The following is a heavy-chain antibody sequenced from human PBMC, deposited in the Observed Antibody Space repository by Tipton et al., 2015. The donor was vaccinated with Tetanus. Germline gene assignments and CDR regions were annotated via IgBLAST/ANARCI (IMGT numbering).Heavy chain of an antibody. V-gene: IGHV4-39*07. D-gene: IGHD3-9*01. CDR2: IYYSGST. CDR1: GGSISSSSYY. J-gene: IGHJ4*02. Sequence: LRLSCTVSGGSISSSSYYWGWIRQPPGKGLEWIGSIYYSGSTYYNPSLKSRVTISVDTSKNQFSLKLSSVTAADTAVYYCARHAGAGATIWGTDYWGQGTLVTVSS. CDR3: ARHAGAGATIWGTDY.